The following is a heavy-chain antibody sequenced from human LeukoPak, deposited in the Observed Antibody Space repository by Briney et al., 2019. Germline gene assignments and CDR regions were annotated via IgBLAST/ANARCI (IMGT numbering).Heavy chain of an antibody. CDR3: ARGPQSSGSYSVDY. CDR1: GGSISSYY. Sequence: TPLETLSLTCTVSGGSISSYYWTWIRQPAGKGLEWIGRIYSSGSTNYNPSLKSRVTMSVDTSKNQFSLRLSSVTAADAAVYYCARGPQSSGSYSVDYWGQGTLVTVSS. V-gene: IGHV4-4*07. D-gene: IGHD1-26*01. CDR2: IYSSGST. J-gene: IGHJ4*02.